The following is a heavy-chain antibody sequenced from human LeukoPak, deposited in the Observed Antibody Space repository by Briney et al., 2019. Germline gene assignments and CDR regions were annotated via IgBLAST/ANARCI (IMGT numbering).Heavy chain of an antibody. CDR1: GFTFSNAW. CDR2: IKSKADGGTT. J-gene: IGHJ4*02. V-gene: IGHV3-15*01. D-gene: IGHD2-2*01. CDR3: TTESTGYYFDY. Sequence: PGGSLRLSCAASGFTFSNAWMSWVRQAPGKGLEWVGRIKSKADGGTTDYAAPVKGRFTISRDDSKNTLYLQMNSLKTEDTAVYYCTTESTGYYFDYWGQGTLVTVSS.